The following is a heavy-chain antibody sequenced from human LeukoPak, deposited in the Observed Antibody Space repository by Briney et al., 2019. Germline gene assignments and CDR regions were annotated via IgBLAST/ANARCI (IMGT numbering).Heavy chain of an antibody. CDR3: ARLIYYGSGRTYFFDS. CDR2: IYPSDSET. CDR1: GYSFNTFW. J-gene: IGHJ4*02. Sequence: GESLKISCEGSGYSFNTFWIGWVRQTPETGLEWMGNIYPSDSETKYRPSFQGQVTFSVDKSINTAYLRLSSLKASDTAMYYCARLIYYGSGRTYFFDSWGQGTLVTVPS. D-gene: IGHD3-10*01. V-gene: IGHV5-51*01.